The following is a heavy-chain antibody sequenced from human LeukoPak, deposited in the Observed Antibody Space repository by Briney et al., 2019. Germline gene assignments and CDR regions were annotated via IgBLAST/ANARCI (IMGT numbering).Heavy chain of an antibody. CDR2: IIPIFGTA. CDR3: ARDNDSRDPPHFDY. Sequence: ASVKVSCKASGGSFSNYAISWVRQAPGQGLEWMGGIIPIFGTANYAQKFRGRVTVTADRSTRTAYMELSSLRSEDTAVYYCARDNDSRDPPHFDYWGQGTLVTVSS. J-gene: IGHJ4*02. V-gene: IGHV1-69*06. D-gene: IGHD3-16*01. CDR1: GGSFSNYA.